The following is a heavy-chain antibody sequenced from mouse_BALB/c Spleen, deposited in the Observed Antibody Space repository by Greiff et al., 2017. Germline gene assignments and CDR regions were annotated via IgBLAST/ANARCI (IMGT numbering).Heavy chain of an antibody. Sequence: QVQLQQSGAELVKPGASVKLSCKASGYTFTSYWMHWVKQRPGQGLEWIGEINPSNGRTNYNEKFKSKATLTVDKSSSTAYMQLSSLTSEDSAVYYCARRGGNYLGNFDYWGQGTTLTVSS. D-gene: IGHD2-1*01. CDR3: ARRGGNYLGNFDY. CDR2: INPSNGRT. V-gene: IGHV1S81*02. CDR1: GYTFTSYW. J-gene: IGHJ2*01.